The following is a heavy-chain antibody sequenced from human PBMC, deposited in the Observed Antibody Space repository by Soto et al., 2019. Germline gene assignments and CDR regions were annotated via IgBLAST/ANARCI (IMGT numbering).Heavy chain of an antibody. D-gene: IGHD3-10*01. Sequence: VGSLRLSCAASGFTFSSYSMKWVRQAPGKGLEWISYISGGSGTRYYADSVKGRFTISRDNGKNSLYLQMNNLRDEDTAVYYCARDGEDYFGSGTYKNSFYYYGMDVWGQGTTVTVSS. J-gene: IGHJ6*02. CDR3: ARDGEDYFGSGTYKNSFYYYGMDV. CDR2: ISGGSGTR. V-gene: IGHV3-48*02. CDR1: GFTFSSYS.